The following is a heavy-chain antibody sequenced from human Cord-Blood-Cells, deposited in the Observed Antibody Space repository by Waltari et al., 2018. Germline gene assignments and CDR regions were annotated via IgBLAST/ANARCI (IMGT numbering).Heavy chain of an antibody. J-gene: IGHJ4*02. CDR3: ARVSSNWVDY. Sequence: QVQLQESGPGLVKPSETLSLTCAVSGYSISSGYYWGWIRQPPGKGLAWIGSIYHSGSTYYNPSLKSRVTISVDTSKNQFSLKLGSVNAADTAVYYCARVSSNWVDYWGQGTLVTVSS. CDR2: IYHSGST. D-gene: IGHD7-27*01. V-gene: IGHV4-38-2*01. CDR1: GYSISSGYY.